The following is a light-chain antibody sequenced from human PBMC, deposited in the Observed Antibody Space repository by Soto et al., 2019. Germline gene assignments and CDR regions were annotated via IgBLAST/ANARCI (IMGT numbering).Light chain of an antibody. J-gene: IGLJ2*01. CDR1: SFNIGGNT. CDR3: AAWDDSLNGVV. CDR2: SNN. Sequence: QSELTQPPSASGTPGQRVTVSCSGSSFNIGGNTVNWYQQITGTAPKLLIKSNNQRPSGVPDRFSGSKSGTSASLAISCLQSEDEADYYCAAWDDSLNGVVFGGGTQLTVL. V-gene: IGLV1-44*01.